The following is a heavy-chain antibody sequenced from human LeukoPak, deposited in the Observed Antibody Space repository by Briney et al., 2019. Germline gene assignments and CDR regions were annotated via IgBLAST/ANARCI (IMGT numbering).Heavy chain of an antibody. D-gene: IGHD6-13*01. CDR1: GFTFSSNW. CDR3: ARGLSDSWFYFAS. J-gene: IGHJ4*02. V-gene: IGHV3-74*01. CDR2: INYDGTSI. Sequence: GVSLRLSCTASGFTFSSNWMHWVRQVPGKGPVWVSRINYDGTSISYAESVKGRFTISRDNAKNTLYLQMNSLRAEDTAVYHCARGLSDSWFYFASWGQGTPVTVSS.